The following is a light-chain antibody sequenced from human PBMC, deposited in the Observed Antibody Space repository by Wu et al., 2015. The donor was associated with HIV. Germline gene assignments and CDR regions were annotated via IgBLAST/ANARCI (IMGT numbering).Light chain of an antibody. CDR1: QSVSSN. V-gene: IGKV3-15*01. J-gene: IGKJ2*03. Sequence: EIVLTQSPGTLSLSPGERATLSCRASQSVSSNYLAWYQQKPGQAPRLLIYGASTRATGIPARFSGSGSATDFTLIISSLQSEDFAVYYCQQYNTWPPNSFGQGTKLEIK. CDR3: QQYNTWPPNS. CDR2: GAS.